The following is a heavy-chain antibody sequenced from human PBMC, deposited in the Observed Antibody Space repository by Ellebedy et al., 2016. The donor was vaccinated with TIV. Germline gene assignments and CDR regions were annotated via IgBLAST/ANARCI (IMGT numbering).Heavy chain of an antibody. CDR1: GYTFTGYY. D-gene: IGHD2-8*02. J-gene: IGHJ4*02. CDR2: INPNSGGT. V-gene: IGHV1-2*02. CDR3: ASKHCTGGNCHHPTLDY. Sequence: ASVKVSXXASGYTFTGYYMHWVRQAPGQGLEWMGWINPNSGGTNYAQKFQVRVTMTRDTSINTAYMDLSSLTSDDTAVYYCASKHCTGGNCHHPTLDYWGQGTLLTVSS.